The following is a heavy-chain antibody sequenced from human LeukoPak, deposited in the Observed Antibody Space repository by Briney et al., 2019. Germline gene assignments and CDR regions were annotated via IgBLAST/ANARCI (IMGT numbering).Heavy chain of an antibody. CDR1: GFTFSSYA. CDR3: ARDHNWGFDY. V-gene: IGHV3-48*04. J-gene: IGHJ4*02. Sequence: GGSLRLSCAASGFTFSSYAMSWVRQAPGKGLEWVSYISSTGVIYYADSVRGRFSISRDNAMNSVYMQMNSLRAEDTALYYCARDHNWGFDYWGRGTLVTVSS. CDR2: ISSTGVI. D-gene: IGHD7-27*01.